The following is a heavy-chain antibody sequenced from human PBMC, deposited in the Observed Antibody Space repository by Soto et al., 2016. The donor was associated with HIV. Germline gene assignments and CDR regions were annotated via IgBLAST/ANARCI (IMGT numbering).Heavy chain of an antibody. V-gene: IGHV1-69*13. CDR3: ARGDGAIDKYGVVISGAIADS. D-gene: IGHD2-2*01. J-gene: IGHJ4*02. Sequence: QVQLVQSGAEVKKPGSSVKVSCKASGGTFSSYAISWVRQAPGQGLEWMGGIIPIFGTANYAQKFQGRVTITADESTSTAYMELSSLRSEDTAVYYCARGDGAIDKYGVVISGAIADSWGQGTLVTVSS. CDR2: IIPIFGTA. CDR1: GGTFSSYA.